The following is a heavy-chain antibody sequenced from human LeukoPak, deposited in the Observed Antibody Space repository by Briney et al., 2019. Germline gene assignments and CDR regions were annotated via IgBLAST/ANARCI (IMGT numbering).Heavy chain of an antibody. CDR2: IKQDGSGK. D-gene: IGHD1-26*01. CDR3: ARDGTYYYYYMDV. Sequence: GGSLRLSCAASGFTFSSYAMSWVRQAPGKGLEWVANIKQDGSGKYYVDSVKGRFTISRDNAKNSLYLQMNSLRAEDTAVYYCARDGTYYYYYMDVWGKGTTVTVSS. V-gene: IGHV3-7*01. CDR1: GFTFSSYA. J-gene: IGHJ6*03.